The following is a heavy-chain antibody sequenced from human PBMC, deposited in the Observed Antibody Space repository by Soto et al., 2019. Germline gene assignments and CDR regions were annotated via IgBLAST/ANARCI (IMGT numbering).Heavy chain of an antibody. V-gene: IGHV3-30*18. J-gene: IGHJ4*02. CDR1: GFTFSSYG. CDR3: AKAGFDY. CDR2: ISYDGSNK. Sequence: GGSLILSCAASGFTFSSYGMHWVRQAPGKGLEWVAVISYDGSNKYYADSVKGRFTISRDNSKNTLYLQMNSLRAEDTAVYYCAKAGFDYWGQGTLVT.